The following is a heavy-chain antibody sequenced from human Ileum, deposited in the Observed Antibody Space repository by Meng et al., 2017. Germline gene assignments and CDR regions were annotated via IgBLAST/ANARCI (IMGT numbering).Heavy chain of an antibody. D-gene: IGHD3-10*01. Sequence: LVPSVADVKRPGAVVKVSCKTFGYTFTVYFMYLRRQAPGQGVGWMGWIDPRTGETRYRAKYQGRVTMTRDTSISTVYMEVTNLRDDDTAVYYCAKDLDGLGGSWGQGTLVTVSS. J-gene: IGHJ4*02. V-gene: IGHV1-2*02. CDR1: GYTFTVYF. CDR2: IDPRTGET. CDR3: AKDLDGLGGS.